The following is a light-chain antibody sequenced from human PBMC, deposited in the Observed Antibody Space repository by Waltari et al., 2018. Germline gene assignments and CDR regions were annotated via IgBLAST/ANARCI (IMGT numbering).Light chain of an antibody. CDR2: EAS. CDR3: QQYDNLPLT. Sequence: DIQMPQSPSSLSASVGDRVTIPCQASQDISNYLNWYQQKPGKAPKLLLYEASNLETGVPSRFSGSGSGTDFTFTISSLQPEDIATYYCQQYDNLPLTFGGGTKVEIK. CDR1: QDISNY. V-gene: IGKV1-33*01. J-gene: IGKJ4*02.